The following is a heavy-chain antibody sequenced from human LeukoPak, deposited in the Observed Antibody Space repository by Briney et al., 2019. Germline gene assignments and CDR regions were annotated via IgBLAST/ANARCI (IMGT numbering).Heavy chain of an antibody. Sequence: SETLSLTCTVSGGSISSSSYYWGWIRQPPGKGLEWTGSIYYSGSTYHNPSLKSRVTISVDTSKNQFSLKLSSVTAADTAVYYCASPMAQAYDAFDIWGQGTMVTVSS. CDR1: GGSISSSSYY. J-gene: IGHJ3*02. CDR3: ASPMAQAYDAFDI. D-gene: IGHD3-10*01. CDR2: IYYSGST. V-gene: IGHV4-39*01.